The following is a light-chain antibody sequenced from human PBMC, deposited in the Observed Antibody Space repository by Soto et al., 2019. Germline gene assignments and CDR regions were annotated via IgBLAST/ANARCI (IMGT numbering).Light chain of an antibody. CDR2: EVS. CDR3: SSYTSSSTLGGV. J-gene: IGLJ1*01. CDR1: SSDVGGYNY. V-gene: IGLV2-14*01. Sequence: QSALTQTASVSGSPGQSITISCTGTSSDVGGYNYVSWYQQHPGKAPKLMIYEVSNRPSGVSNRFSGSKSGNTASLTISGLQAEDEADYYCSSYTSSSTLGGVFGTGTKLTVL.